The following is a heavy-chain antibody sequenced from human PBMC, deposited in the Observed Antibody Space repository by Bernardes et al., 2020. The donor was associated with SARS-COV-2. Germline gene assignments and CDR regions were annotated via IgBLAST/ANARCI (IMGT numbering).Heavy chain of an antibody. J-gene: IGHJ4*02. Sequence: GSLRLSCAASGFTFSSYAMSWVRQAPGKGLELVSAISGSGGSTYYADSVKGRFTISRDNSKNTLYLQMNSLRAEDTAVYYCAKDDIVVVPAATDNDYWGQGTLVTVSS. CDR3: AKDDIVVVPAATDNDY. CDR2: ISGSGGST. V-gene: IGHV3-23*01. D-gene: IGHD2-2*01. CDR1: GFTFSSYA.